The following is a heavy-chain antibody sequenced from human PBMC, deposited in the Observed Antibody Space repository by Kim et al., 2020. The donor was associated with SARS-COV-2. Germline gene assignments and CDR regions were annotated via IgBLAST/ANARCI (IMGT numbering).Heavy chain of an antibody. Sequence: SETLSLTCAVYGGSFSGYYWSWIRQPPGKGLEWIGEINHSGSTNYNPSLKSRVTISVDTSKNQFSLKLSSVTAADTAVYYCARVPRDGYSSGWPYYYYYYGMDVWGQGTTVTVSS. D-gene: IGHD6-19*01. V-gene: IGHV4-34*01. CDR1: GGSFSGYY. CDR2: INHSGST. CDR3: ARVPRDGYSSGWPYYYYYYGMDV. J-gene: IGHJ6*02.